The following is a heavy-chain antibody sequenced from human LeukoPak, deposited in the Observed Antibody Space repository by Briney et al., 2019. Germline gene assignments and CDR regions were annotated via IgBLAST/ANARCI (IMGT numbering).Heavy chain of an antibody. CDR1: GFTLSNYD. V-gene: IGHV3-21*01. Sequence: GGSLRLSCAASGFTLSNYDMNWVRQPPGKGLEWVSSISTSSRYIYYEDSVRGRFTISRDDAKNSLYLEMNSLRAEDTAVYYCARADCSSSTCYLRRSWFDPWGQGTLVTVSS. D-gene: IGHD2-2*01. J-gene: IGHJ5*02. CDR3: ARADCSSSTCYLRRSWFDP. CDR2: ISTSSRYI.